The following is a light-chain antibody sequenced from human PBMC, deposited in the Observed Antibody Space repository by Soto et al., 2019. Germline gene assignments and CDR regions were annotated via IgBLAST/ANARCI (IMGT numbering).Light chain of an antibody. J-gene: IGLJ2*01. CDR2: DDS. V-gene: IGLV2-14*03. CDR3: SSYTSSSTLGV. CDR1: NSDIGGYNY. Sequence: QSALTQPASVSGSPGQSITISCTGTNSDIGGYNYVSWYQQHPGKAPKLMIYDDSNRPSGVSYRVSGSKSGNTASLTISGLQAEDEADYYCSSYTSSSTLGVFGGGTKLTVL.